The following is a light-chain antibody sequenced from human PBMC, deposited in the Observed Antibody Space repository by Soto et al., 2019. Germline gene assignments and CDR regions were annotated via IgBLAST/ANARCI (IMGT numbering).Light chain of an antibody. CDR2: DAS. V-gene: IGKV3-20*01. J-gene: IGKJ1*01. CDR1: QSVSSSY. CDR3: QQYGSSPT. Sequence: EIVLTQSPGTLSLSQGERATLSCRASQSVSSSYLAWYQQKFGQAPRLLIYDASRRATGIPERFSGSGSGTDFTLTINRLEPEDFAVYYCQQYGSSPTFGLGTKVDI.